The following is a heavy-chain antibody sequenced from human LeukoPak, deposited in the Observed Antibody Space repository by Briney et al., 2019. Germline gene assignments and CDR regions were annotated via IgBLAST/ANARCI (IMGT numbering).Heavy chain of an antibody. V-gene: IGHV4-59*01. D-gene: IGHD3-9*01. J-gene: IGHJ4*02. CDR1: GGSISSYY. CDR3: ARGYLDYDILTGYYLFDY. Sequence: PSETLSLTCTVSGGSISSYYWSWIRQPPGKGLEWIGYIYYSGSTNYNPSLKSRVTISVDTSKNQFSPKLSSVTAADTAVYYCARGYLDYDILTGYYLFDYWGQGTLVTVSS. CDR2: IYYSGST.